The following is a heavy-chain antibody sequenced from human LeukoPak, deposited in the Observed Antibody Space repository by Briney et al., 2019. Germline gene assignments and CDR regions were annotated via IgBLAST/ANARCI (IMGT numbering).Heavy chain of an antibody. CDR3: ARMGHDILVPSGMDV. D-gene: IGHD1-1*01. CDR1: GFAFIDYA. V-gene: IGHV3-9*01. Sequence: PGGSLRLSCEASGFAFIDYAMHWVRQAPGKGLEWVSGLSWSSVTSSYADSVKGRFTISRDNAKNTLYVQMNSLRAEDTAVYYCARMGHDILVPSGMDVWGQGTTVTVSS. J-gene: IGHJ6*02. CDR2: LSWSSVTS.